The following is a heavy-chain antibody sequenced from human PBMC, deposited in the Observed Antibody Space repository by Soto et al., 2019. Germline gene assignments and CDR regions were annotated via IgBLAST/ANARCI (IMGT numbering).Heavy chain of an antibody. Sequence: GGSLRLSCAASGFTFSSYAMHWVRQAPGKGLEWVAVISYDGSNKYYADSVKGRFTISRDNSKNTLYLQMNSLRAEDTAVYYCARELRTNYGSGYPGYGMDVWGQGTTVTVSS. J-gene: IGHJ6*02. CDR2: ISYDGSNK. V-gene: IGHV3-30-3*01. CDR3: ARELRTNYGSGYPGYGMDV. D-gene: IGHD3-10*01. CDR1: GFTFSSYA.